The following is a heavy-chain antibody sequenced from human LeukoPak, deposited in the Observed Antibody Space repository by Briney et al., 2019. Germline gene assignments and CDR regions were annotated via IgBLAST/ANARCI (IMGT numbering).Heavy chain of an antibody. CDR3: AKVGKSTMTRPTIFDY. CDR2: ISGGGGST. D-gene: IGHD3-22*01. V-gene: IGHV3-23*01. CDR1: GFTFSSYA. J-gene: IGHJ4*02. Sequence: PGGSLRLSCAASGFTFSSYAMSWVRQAPGKGLEWVSAISGGGGSTYYADSVKGRFTISRDNSKNTLHLQMNSLRVEDTAVYYCAKVGKSTMTRPTIFDYWGQGTLVTVSS.